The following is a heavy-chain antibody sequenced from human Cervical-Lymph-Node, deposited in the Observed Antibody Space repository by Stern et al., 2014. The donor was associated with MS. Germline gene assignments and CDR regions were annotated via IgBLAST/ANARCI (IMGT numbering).Heavy chain of an antibody. J-gene: IGHJ6*02. D-gene: IGHD2-15*01. Sequence: EVQLVESGGGLVQPGRSLRLSCAASGFTFDAYAMHWVRQAPGKGLEWVSGISWNSGSIGYADSVKGRFTISRDNAKNSLYLQMNSLRAEDTALYYCAKDIGGYLRGGYYYGMDVWGQGTTVTVSS. CDR3: AKDIGGYLRGGYYYGMDV. CDR1: GFTFDAYA. V-gene: IGHV3-9*01. CDR2: ISWNSGSI.